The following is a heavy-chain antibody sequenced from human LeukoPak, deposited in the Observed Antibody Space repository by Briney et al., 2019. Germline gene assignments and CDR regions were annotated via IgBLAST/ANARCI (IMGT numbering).Heavy chain of an antibody. CDR2: ISGSGGST. J-gene: IGHJ4*02. V-gene: IGHV3-23*01. Sequence: GGSLRLSCAASGFTFSSYAMSWVRQAPGKGLEWVSAISGSGGSTYYADSVKGRFTISRDNSKNTLYLQMNSLRAEDTAVYYCAKHSAISMVRGVFIRIYYFDYWGQGTLVTVSS. CDR3: AKHSAISMVRGVFIRIYYFDY. D-gene: IGHD3-10*01. CDR1: GFTFSSYA.